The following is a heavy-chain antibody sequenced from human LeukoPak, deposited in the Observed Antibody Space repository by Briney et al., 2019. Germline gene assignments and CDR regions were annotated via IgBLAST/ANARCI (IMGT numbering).Heavy chain of an antibody. D-gene: IGHD3-16*01. Sequence: PGXXLXLSCAASGFTFSSYAMSWVRQAPGKGLEWVSAISGSGGSTYYADSVKGRFTISRDNSRDTLYLQMNSLRAEDTAVYYCAKGYYDYVWGSYYFDYWGQGTLVTVSS. CDR2: ISGSGGST. CDR3: AKGYYDYVWGSYYFDY. CDR1: GFTFSSYA. J-gene: IGHJ4*02. V-gene: IGHV3-23*01.